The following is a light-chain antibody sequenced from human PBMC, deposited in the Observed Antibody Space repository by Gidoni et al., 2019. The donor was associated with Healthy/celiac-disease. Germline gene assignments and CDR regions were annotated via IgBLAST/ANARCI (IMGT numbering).Light chain of an antibody. Sequence: SSELTQDPAVSVALGQTVMITCQGDSLRSYYASWYQQKPKQAPVLVIYGKNNRPSGIPDRFSGSSSGNTASLTITGAQAEDEADYYCNSRDSSGNHHVVFGGGTKLTVL. CDR3: NSRDSSGNHHVV. J-gene: IGLJ2*01. CDR2: GKN. V-gene: IGLV3-19*01. CDR1: SLRSYY.